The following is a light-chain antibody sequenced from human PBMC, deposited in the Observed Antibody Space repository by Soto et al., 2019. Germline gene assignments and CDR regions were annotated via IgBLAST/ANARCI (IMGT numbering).Light chain of an antibody. CDR1: SSNIGSNY. J-gene: IGLJ1*01. Sequence: QSVLTQPPSASGTPGQRVTISCSGSSSNIGSNYVYWYQQLPGTAPKLLIYRNNQRPSGVPDRFSGSKSGTSASLAISRLRSEDEADYYCAAWDDSLSGFYVFGTGTKLTVL. V-gene: IGLV1-47*01. CDR2: RNN. CDR3: AAWDDSLSGFYV.